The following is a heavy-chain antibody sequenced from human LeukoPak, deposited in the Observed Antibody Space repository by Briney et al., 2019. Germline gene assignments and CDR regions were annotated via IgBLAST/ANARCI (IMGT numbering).Heavy chain of an antibody. D-gene: IGHD3-22*01. CDR3: ARGRYYYDSSGYYPNWFDP. Sequence: SETLSLTCTVSGGSISSGDYYWSWIRQPPGKGLEWIGYIYYSGSTYYNPSLKSRVTISVDTSKNQFSLKLSSVTAADTAVYYCARGRYYYDSSGYYPNWFDPWGQGTLVTVS. J-gene: IGHJ5*02. CDR1: GGSISSGDYY. CDR2: IYYSGST. V-gene: IGHV4-30-4*01.